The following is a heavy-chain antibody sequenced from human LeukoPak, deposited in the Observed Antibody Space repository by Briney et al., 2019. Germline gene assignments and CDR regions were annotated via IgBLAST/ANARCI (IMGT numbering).Heavy chain of an antibody. J-gene: IGHJ5*02. D-gene: IGHD3-9*01. V-gene: IGHV1-2*06. CDR1: GYTFTSYY. CDR2: INPNNGGT. Sequence: ASVKVSCKASGYTFTSYYMHWVRQAPGQGLEWMGRINPNNGGTDYAQKFQGRVTMTRDTSISTAYMELSRLRSDDTAVYYCARWGTGVLRYFDWLFSFDPWGQGTLVTVSS. CDR3: ARWGTGVLRYFDWLFSFDP.